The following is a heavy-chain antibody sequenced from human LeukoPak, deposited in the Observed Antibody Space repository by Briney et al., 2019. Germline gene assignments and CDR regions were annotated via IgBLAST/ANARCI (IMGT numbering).Heavy chain of an antibody. CDR2: MNPNSGNT. CDR3: ARGGIVATMVDY. J-gene: IGHJ4*02. D-gene: IGHD5-12*01. Sequence: GASVKVSCKASGYTFTSYDINWVRQATGQGLEWMGWMNPNSGNTGYAQKFQGRVTMTRNTSISTAYMELSSLRFEDTAVYYCARGGIVATMVDYWGQGTLVTVSS. CDR1: GYTFTSYD. V-gene: IGHV1-8*01.